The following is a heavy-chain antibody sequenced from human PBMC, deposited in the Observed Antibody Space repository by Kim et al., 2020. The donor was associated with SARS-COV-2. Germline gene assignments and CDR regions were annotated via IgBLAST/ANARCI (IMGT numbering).Heavy chain of an antibody. CDR1: GFTFSRFW. J-gene: IGHJ4*02. V-gene: IGHV3-7*03. CDR3: AKGGHLDD. Sequence: GGSLRLSCAASGFTFSRFWMSWVRQAPGKGLQWVANIAEDGSAESYVDSVKGRFTISRDNAKNSLYLQMNSPKAEDTAVYYCAKGGHLDDWGQGTLVTVSS. CDR2: IAEDGSAE.